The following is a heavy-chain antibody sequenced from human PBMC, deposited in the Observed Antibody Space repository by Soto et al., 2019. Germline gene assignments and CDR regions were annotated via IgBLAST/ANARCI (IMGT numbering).Heavy chain of an antibody. CDR2: IRSKANSYAT. CDR3: TRQLVGLRDSSLKGYYYYYGMDV. Sequence: EVQLVESGGGLVQPGGSLKLSCAASGFTFSGSAMHWVRQASGKGLEWVGRIRSKANSYATAYAASVKGRFTISRDDSKNTAYQQMNSLKTEDTAVYYCTRQLVGLRDSSLKGYYYYYGMDVWGQGTTVTVSS. CDR1: GFTFSGSA. J-gene: IGHJ6*02. D-gene: IGHD6-6*01. V-gene: IGHV3-73*02.